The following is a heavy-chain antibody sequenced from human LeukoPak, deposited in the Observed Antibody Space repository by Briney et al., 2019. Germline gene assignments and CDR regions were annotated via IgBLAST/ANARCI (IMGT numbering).Heavy chain of an antibody. D-gene: IGHD3-22*01. Sequence: SETLSLTCTVSGGSISSSSCYWGWIRQPPGKGLEWIGSIYYSGSTYYNPSLKSRVTISVDTSKNQFSLKLSSVTAADTAVYYCARWVRGGYFFDYWGQGTLVTVSS. V-gene: IGHV4-39*01. CDR2: IYYSGST. CDR1: GGSISSSSCY. J-gene: IGHJ4*02. CDR3: ARWVRGGYFFDY.